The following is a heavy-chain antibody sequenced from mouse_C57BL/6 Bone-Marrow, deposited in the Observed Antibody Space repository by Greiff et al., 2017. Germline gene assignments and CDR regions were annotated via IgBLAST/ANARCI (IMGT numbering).Heavy chain of an antibody. CDR3: ARHYDGYYDWYFDV. J-gene: IGHJ1*03. V-gene: IGHV5-12*01. CDR1: GFTFSDYY. Sequence: EVKVVESGGGLVQPGGSLKLSCAASGFTFSDYYMYWVRQTPEKRLEWVAYLSNGGGSTYSPDTVKGRFTISRDNAKNTLYLQMSRLKSEDTAMYYCARHYDGYYDWYFDVWGTGTTVTGSS. CDR2: LSNGGGST. D-gene: IGHD2-3*01.